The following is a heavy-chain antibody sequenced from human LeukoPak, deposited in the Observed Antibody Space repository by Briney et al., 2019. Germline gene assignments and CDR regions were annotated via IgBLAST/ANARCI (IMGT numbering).Heavy chain of an antibody. J-gene: IGHJ4*02. Sequence: GGSLRLSCAASGFTFSSYSMNWVRQAPGKGLEWVSYISSSSSTIYYADSVKGRFTISRGNAKNSLYLQMNSLRAEDTALYYCVRDGVYGSGSYWGQGTLVTVSS. CDR2: ISSSSSTI. CDR1: GFTFSSYS. V-gene: IGHV3-48*01. CDR3: VRDGVYGSGSY. D-gene: IGHD3-10*01.